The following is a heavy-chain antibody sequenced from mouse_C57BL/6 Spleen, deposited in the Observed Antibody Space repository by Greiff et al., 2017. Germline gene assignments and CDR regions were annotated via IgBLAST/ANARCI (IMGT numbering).Heavy chain of an antibody. CDR1: GYAFSSYW. V-gene: IGHV1-80*01. CDR2: IYPGDGDT. Sequence: VKLMESGAELVKPGASVKISCKASGYAFSSYWMNWVKQRPGKGLEWIGQIYPGDGDTNYNGKFKGKATLTADKSSSTAYMQLSSLTSEDSAVYFCARDGSSYQGYFDDWGQGTTLTVSS. D-gene: IGHD1-1*01. J-gene: IGHJ2*01. CDR3: ARDGSSYQGYFDD.